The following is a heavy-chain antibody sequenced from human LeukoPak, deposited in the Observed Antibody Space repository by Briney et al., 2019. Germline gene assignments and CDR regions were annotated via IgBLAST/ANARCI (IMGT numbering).Heavy chain of an antibody. CDR2: ISTSSNYI. CDR1: GFTFSSYS. CDR3: ARAQGEAAAGPYKYYYMDV. V-gene: IGHV3-21*01. D-gene: IGHD6-13*01. Sequence: GGSLRLSCAASGFTFSSYSMNWVRQAPGKGLEWVSSISTSSNYIYYADSLKGRFTISRDNAKNSLYLQMNSLRAEDTAVYYCARAQGEAAAGPYKYYYMDVWGKGTTVSVSS. J-gene: IGHJ6*03.